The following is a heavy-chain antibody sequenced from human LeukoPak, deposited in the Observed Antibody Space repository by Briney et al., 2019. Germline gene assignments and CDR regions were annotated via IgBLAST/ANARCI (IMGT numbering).Heavy chain of an antibody. CDR2: ISYDGSNK. CDR3: AKDRYCSGGSCYSFDY. CDR1: GFTFSSYG. V-gene: IGHV3-30*18. J-gene: IGHJ4*02. Sequence: GRSLRLSCAASGFTFSSYGMHWVRQAPGKGLEWVAVISYDGSNKCYADSVKGRFTISRDNSKNTLYLQMNSLRAEDTAVYYCAKDRYCSGGSCYSFDYWGQGTLVTVSS. D-gene: IGHD2-15*01.